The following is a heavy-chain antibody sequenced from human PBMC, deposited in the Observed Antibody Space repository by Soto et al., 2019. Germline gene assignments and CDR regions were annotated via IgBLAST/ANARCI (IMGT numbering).Heavy chain of an antibody. D-gene: IGHD5-18*01. Sequence: QVTLKESGPVLVKPTETLTLTCTVSGFSLSNARMGVSWIRQPPGKALEWLAHIFSNDEKSYSPSLKSRLTIPKDTSKSQVVLTMTMMDPVDTATYYCARILVRRYSYGHDFDYWGQGTLVTVSS. CDR3: ARILVRRYSYGHDFDY. V-gene: IGHV2-26*01. CDR1: GFSLSNARMG. CDR2: IFSNDEK. J-gene: IGHJ4*02.